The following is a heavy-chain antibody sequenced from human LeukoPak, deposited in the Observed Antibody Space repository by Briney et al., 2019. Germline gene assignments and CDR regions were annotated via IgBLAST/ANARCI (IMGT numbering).Heavy chain of an antibody. J-gene: IGHJ4*02. Sequence: PGGSLRLSCAASGFTFSSYWMHWVRQAPGQGLVWVARINTNGSPTQYADAVKGRFTISRDNAKITLYLQMYSLRAEAAAVYYCARAYYYGSGGYIRERYYFDYWGQGTLVTVSS. D-gene: IGHD3-10*01. CDR2: INTNGSPT. V-gene: IGHV3-74*01. CDR3: ARAYYYGSGGYIRERYYFDY. CDR1: GFTFSSYW.